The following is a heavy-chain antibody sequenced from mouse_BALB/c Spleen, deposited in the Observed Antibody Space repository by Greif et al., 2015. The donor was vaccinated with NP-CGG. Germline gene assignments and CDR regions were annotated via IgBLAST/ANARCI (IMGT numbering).Heavy chain of an antibody. CDR3: ASWDGCGDV. CDR2: IDPANGNT. CDR1: GFNIKDTY. D-gene: IGHD4-1*01. J-gene: IGHJ1*01. Sequence: EVKLQESGAELVKPGASVKLSCTASGFNIKDTYMHWVKQRPEQGLEWIGRIDPANGNTKYDPKSQGKATITADTSSNAACREVRGVTCEGGGVCDCASWDGCGDVWGAGTGVTGAS. V-gene: IGHV14-3*02.